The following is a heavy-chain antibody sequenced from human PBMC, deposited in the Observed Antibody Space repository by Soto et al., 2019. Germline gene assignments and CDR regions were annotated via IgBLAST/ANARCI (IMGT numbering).Heavy chain of an antibody. CDR1: GGYISSSSCC. CDR3: ARHRYGSGSYFSDFVVGFDP. CDR2: IYYSGST. J-gene: IGHJ5*02. D-gene: IGHD3-10*01. V-gene: IGHV4-39*01. Sequence: SETLSLTCSVVGGYISSSSCCRGLIRQPPGKGLEWIGSIYYSGSTYYNPSLKSRVTISVDSSKNQFSLKLSSVTAADTAVYYCARHRYGSGSYFSDFVVGFDPWGQGTPVTVSS.